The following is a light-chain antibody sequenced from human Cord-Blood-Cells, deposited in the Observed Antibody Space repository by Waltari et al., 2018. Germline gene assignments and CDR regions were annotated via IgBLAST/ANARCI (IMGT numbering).Light chain of an antibody. CDR2: EVS. V-gene: IGLV2-8*01. Sequence: QTALTQPPSASGSPRQSVTISCTGISSDVGGYNYVSWYQQHPGKAPKLMIYEVSKRPAGVPDRFSGSKSGNTASLTVSGRQDEDQPDYSGSSCAGSNKVCGTGAKVT. CDR3: SSCAGSNKV. J-gene: IGLJ1*01. CDR1: SSDVGGYNY.